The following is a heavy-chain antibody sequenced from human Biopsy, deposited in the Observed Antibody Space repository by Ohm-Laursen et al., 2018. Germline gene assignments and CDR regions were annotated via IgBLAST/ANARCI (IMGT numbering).Heavy chain of an antibody. J-gene: IGHJ3*02. CDR3: ARWTPEYDSSRYYLDAFDI. D-gene: IGHD3-22*01. Sequence: GTLSLTCAVSGGSLSSYYWSWIRQPAGKGLEWIGRIYSSGSTNYNPSLKSRVTLSMDTSKRQFSLKLSFVTAADTAVYYCARWTPEYDSSRYYLDAFDIWGQGAKVTVSS. CDR2: IYSSGST. CDR1: GGSLSSYY. V-gene: IGHV4-4*07.